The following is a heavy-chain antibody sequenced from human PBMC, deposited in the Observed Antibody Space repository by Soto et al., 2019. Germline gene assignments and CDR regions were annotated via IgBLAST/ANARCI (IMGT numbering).Heavy chain of an antibody. Sequence: ASVKVSCKASGYTLISYYLHWVRQAPGQGPEWMGIINPSGGITNDAQKFQDRVTMTSDTSTSTVYMELSSLRSEDTAVYYCARGISTTRYYYYYGMDVWGQGTTVTVSS. CDR1: GYTLISYY. D-gene: IGHD2-2*01. CDR2: INPSGGIT. CDR3: ARGISTTRYYYYYGMDV. V-gene: IGHV1-46*01. J-gene: IGHJ6*02.